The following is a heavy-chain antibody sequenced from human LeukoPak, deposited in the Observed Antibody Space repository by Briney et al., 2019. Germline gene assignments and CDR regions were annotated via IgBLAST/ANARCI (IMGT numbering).Heavy chain of an antibody. D-gene: IGHD3-10*01. V-gene: IGHV1-18*01. CDR1: GYTFTSCG. J-gene: IGHJ4*02. Sequence: ASVKVSCKASGYTFTSCGISWVRQAPGQGLEWMGWISAYNGNTNYAQKLQGRVTMTTDTSTSTAYMELRSLRSDDTAVYYCARGSMVRGVMQGFDYWGQGTLVTVSS. CDR3: ARGSMVRGVMQGFDY. CDR2: ISAYNGNT.